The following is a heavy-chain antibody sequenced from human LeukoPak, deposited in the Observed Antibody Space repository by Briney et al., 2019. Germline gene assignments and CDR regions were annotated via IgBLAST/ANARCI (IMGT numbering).Heavy chain of an antibody. CDR2: IRYDGSNK. CDR3: AKSSEKYCSSTSCYILPDY. Sequence: GRSLRLSCAASGFTFSSYGMHWVRQAPGKGLEWVAFIRYDGSNKYYADSVKGRFTISRDNSKNALYLQMNSLRAEDTAVYYCAKSSEKYCSSTSCYILPDYWGQGTLVTVSS. J-gene: IGHJ4*02. D-gene: IGHD2-2*02. CDR1: GFTFSSYG. V-gene: IGHV3-30*02.